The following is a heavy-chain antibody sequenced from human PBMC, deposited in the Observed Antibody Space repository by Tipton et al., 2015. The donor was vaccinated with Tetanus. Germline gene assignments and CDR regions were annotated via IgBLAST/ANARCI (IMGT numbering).Heavy chain of an antibody. CDR3: ARERSGGLFEY. J-gene: IGHJ4*02. CDR1: GYTFSTYL. CDR2: INPGDGVK. V-gene: IGHV1-46*01. D-gene: IGHD4-23*01. Sequence: QVQLVQSGAEVLKPGASVKVSCKASGYTFSTYLIHWVRQAPGQGLEWMGIINPGDGVKMYAQKFQGRVTMTRDTSTSTVYMDLRSLESEDTAVYYCARERSGGLFEYWGQGTLVTVSS.